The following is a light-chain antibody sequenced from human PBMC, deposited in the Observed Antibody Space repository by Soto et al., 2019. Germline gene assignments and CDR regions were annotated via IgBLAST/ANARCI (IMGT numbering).Light chain of an antibody. CDR1: QSVSNY. Sequence: EVVLTQSPATLSLSPGERVTLSCRASQSVSNYFAWYQQKPGQAPRLLIYDASTRAAGIPARFSGSGSGTAFTLTISRHEHDVFAVYYCQQRSDWPLTFGGGTKVEIK. J-gene: IGKJ4*01. V-gene: IGKV3-11*01. CDR3: QQRSDWPLT. CDR2: DAS.